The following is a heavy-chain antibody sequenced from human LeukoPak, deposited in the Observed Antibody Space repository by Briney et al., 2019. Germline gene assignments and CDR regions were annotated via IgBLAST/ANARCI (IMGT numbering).Heavy chain of an antibody. CDR2: ITSGGTNT. D-gene: IGHD1-14*01. CDR3: ARNQRYFDY. CDR1: GFTFNSYW. V-gene: IGHV3-74*01. J-gene: IGHJ4*02. Sequence: PGGSLRLSCAASGFTFNSYWMHWVRLVPGKGPVWVSNITSGGTNTNYAESVKGRFTISRDNAKNTLYLQMNSLRAEDTAVYYCARNQRYFDYWGQGTLVTVSS.